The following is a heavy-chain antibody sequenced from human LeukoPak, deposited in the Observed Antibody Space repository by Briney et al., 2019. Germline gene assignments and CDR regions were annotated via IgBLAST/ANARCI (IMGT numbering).Heavy chain of an antibody. CDR3: AHRKNYYDSSVFDN. CDR1: GFSLTTRGVG. CDR2: IYWDDDR. J-gene: IGHJ4*02. Sequence: SGPTLVNPTQTLTLTCTFSGFSLTTRGVGVGWIRQPPGRALEWLALIYWDDDRRYSPSLKSRLTITKDTSKNQVVLTMTNMDPVDTATYFCAHRKNYYDSSVFDNWGQGTLVTVSS. D-gene: IGHD3-22*01. V-gene: IGHV2-5*02.